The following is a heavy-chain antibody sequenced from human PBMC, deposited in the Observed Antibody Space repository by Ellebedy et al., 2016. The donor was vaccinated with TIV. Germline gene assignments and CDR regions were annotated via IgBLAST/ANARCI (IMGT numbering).Heavy chain of an antibody. Sequence: GESLKISCKGSGYSFTSYWIGWVRHMPGKGLEWMGIIYPGDSDTRYSPSFQGQVTISADKSFSTAYLQWSSLKASDTAMYYCARHVTEKDTAMVVGPVDYWGQGTLVTVSS. V-gene: IGHV5-51*01. J-gene: IGHJ4*02. D-gene: IGHD5-18*01. CDR1: GYSFTSYW. CDR2: IYPGDSDT. CDR3: ARHVTEKDTAMVVGPVDY.